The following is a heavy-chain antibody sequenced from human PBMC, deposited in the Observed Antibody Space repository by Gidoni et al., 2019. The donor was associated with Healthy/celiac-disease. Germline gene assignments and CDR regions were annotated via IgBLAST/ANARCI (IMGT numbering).Heavy chain of an antibody. V-gene: IGHV3-21*01. CDR1: GFTFSSYS. CDR2: ISSNSSYI. Sequence: EVQLVESGGGLVKPGGSLRLSCAASGFTFSSYSMNWVRQAPGKGLEWVSSISSNSSYIYYADSVKGRFTISRDNAKNSLYLQMNSLRAEDTAVYYCARDYGDYEALDYWGQGTLVTVSS. CDR3: ARDYGDYEALDY. D-gene: IGHD4-17*01. J-gene: IGHJ4*02.